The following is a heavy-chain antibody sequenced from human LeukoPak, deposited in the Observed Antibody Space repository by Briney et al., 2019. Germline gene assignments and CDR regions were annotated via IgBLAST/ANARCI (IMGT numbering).Heavy chain of an antibody. CDR1: GYTFTSYG. CDR3: ARDSLPGGLDAFDI. V-gene: IGHV1-18*01. D-gene: IGHD3-10*01. CDR2: ISAYNGNT. J-gene: IGHJ3*02. Sequence: ASVKVSCKASGYTFTSYGISWVRQAPGQGLEWMGWISAYNGNTNYAQKLQGRVTMTTDTSTSTAYMELRSLRSGDTAVYYCARDSLPGGLDAFDIWGQGTMVTVSS.